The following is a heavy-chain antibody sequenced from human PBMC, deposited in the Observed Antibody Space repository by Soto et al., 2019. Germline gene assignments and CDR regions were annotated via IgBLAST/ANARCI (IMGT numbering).Heavy chain of an antibody. D-gene: IGHD3-10*01. J-gene: IGHJ5*02. CDR1: GFSLSTSGVG. V-gene: IGHV2-5*02. CDR3: AHFSDGGRFDP. CDR2: IYWDDDN. Sequence: QITLKESGPPLVKPTQTLTLTCTFSGFSLSTSGVGVGWIRQPPGKALEWLALIYWDDDNLYSPYLKSSLTITKDPSKTQVVLTMTTIDPVDTATYYCAHFSDGGRFDPWGQGTLVTVSS.